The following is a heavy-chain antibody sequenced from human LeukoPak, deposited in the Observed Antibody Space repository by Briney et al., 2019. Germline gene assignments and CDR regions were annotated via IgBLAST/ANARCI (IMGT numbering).Heavy chain of an antibody. CDR1: GGSISSGSYY. J-gene: IGHJ5*02. CDR3: ARGSLVDEMFDP. D-gene: IGHD2-15*01. CDR2: IYTGGST. V-gene: IGHV4-61*02. Sequence: PSETLSLTCTVSGGSISSGSYYWSWIRQPAGKGLEWIGRIYTGGSTNYNPSLKSRVTISVDTSKNQFSLKLSSVTAADTAVYYCARGSLVDEMFDPWGQGTLVTVSS.